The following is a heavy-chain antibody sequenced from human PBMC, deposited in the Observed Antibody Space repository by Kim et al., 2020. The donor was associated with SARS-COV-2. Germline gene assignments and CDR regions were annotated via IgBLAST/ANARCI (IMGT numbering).Heavy chain of an antibody. CDR3: ARGKLQYHGLGFDY. D-gene: IGHD4-4*01. V-gene: IGHV1-18*01. J-gene: IGHJ4*02. Sequence: AQKLQGRVTMTTDTSTSTAYMGLRSLRSDDTAVYYCARGKLQYHGLGFDYWGQGTLVTVSS.